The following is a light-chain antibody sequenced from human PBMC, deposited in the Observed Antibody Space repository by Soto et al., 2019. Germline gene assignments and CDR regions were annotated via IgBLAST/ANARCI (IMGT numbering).Light chain of an antibody. CDR2: SVY. CDR3: HHYGSSPPYT. V-gene: IGKV3-20*01. Sequence: IVMTQSPGTLSVSPGERVTLSCRASQSVSSNLAWYQQRPGQAPRLIVYSVYSRDTDIPARFSGGGSGTDFTLTIDRLEPEDFAVYFCHHYGSSPPYTFGQGTKVDIK. CDR1: QSVSSN. J-gene: IGKJ2*01.